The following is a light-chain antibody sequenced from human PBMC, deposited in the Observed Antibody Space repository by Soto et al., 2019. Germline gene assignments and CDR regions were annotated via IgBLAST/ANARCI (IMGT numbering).Light chain of an antibody. Sequence: EIMMTQSPATLSVSTGERATLSCRASQGVSSYLAWYQQKPGQAPRLLIYDASNRATGIPARFSGSGSGTDFTLTISRLEPEDFAVYYCQQYGSSGTFGQGTKVDI. J-gene: IGKJ1*01. CDR3: QQYGSSGT. V-gene: IGKV3-20*01. CDR1: QGVSSY. CDR2: DAS.